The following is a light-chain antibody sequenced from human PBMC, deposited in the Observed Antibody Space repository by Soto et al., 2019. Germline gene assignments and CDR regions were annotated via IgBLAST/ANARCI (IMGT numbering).Light chain of an antibody. CDR1: TGAVTSGYF. J-gene: IGLJ1*01. Sequence: QAVVTQEPSLTVSPGGTVTLTCASSTGAVTSGYFPNWFQQKPGRAPRPLIYSTSNKHSWTPARFSGSLLGGKAALTLSGVQPEDEAEYYCLLYYGGAFVFGAGTRSPS. V-gene: IGLV7-43*01. CDR3: LLYYGGAFV. CDR2: STS.